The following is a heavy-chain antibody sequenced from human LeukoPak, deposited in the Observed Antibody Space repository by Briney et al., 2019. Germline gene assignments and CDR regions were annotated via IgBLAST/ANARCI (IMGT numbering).Heavy chain of an antibody. CDR1: AFNFTAYW. Sequence: PGGSLRLSCASSAFNFTAYWMHWVRQDPRQGLLWVARINSDGTTTNYADSVKGRFTISRDNAKNTLFLQMSSLRAEDTSVYYCVAGDWGARDSFDLWGRGTMVTVSS. D-gene: IGHD2-21*02. V-gene: IGHV3-74*01. J-gene: IGHJ3*01. CDR3: VAGDWGARDSFDL. CDR2: INSDGTTT.